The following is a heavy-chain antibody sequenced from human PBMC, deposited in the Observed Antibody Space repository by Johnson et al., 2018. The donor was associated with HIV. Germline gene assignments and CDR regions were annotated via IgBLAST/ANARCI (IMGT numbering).Heavy chain of an antibody. CDR2: VVSSGET. Sequence: VQLVESGGGSIQPGGSLRLSCAASGFTVSNNYMGWVRQAPGKSLEWVSYVVSSGETDYVDSAKGRFTISRDNSRNSLNLQMNSLRVEDTAVYYCASSSLGWGIDAFDIWGQGTMVTVSS. CDR1: GFTVSNNY. CDR3: ASSSLGWGIDAFDI. D-gene: IGHD3-16*01. J-gene: IGHJ3*02. V-gene: IGHV3-53*01.